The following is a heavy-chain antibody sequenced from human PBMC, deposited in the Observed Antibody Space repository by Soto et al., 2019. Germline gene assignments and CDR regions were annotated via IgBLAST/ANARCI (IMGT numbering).Heavy chain of an antibody. CDR3: ARWGYSNWFDP. V-gene: IGHV4-34*01. D-gene: IGHD5-18*01. J-gene: IGHJ5*02. CDR1: GGSFSGYY. CDR2: INHSGST. Sequence: SETLSLTCTVSGGSFSGYYWSWIRQPPGKGLEWIGEINHSGSTNYNPSLKSRVTISVDTSKNQFSLKLSSVTAADTAVYYCARWGYSNWFDPWGQGTLVTVSS.